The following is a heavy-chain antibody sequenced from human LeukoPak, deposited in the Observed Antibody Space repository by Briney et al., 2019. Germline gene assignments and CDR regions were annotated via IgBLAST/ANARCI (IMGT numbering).Heavy chain of an antibody. CDR1: GGTFSSYA. Sequence: ASVKVSCKASGGTFSSYAISWVRQAPGQGLEWMGRIIPILGIAIYAQKFQGRVTITADKSTSTAYMELSSLRSEDTAVYYCARDGGYSSAILSDYWGQGTLVTVSS. J-gene: IGHJ4*02. D-gene: IGHD1-26*01. V-gene: IGHV1-69*04. CDR2: IIPILGIA. CDR3: ARDGGYSSAILSDY.